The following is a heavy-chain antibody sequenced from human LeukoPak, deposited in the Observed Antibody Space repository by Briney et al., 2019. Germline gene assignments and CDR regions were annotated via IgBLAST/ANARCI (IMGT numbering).Heavy chain of an antibody. V-gene: IGHV4-59*01. CDR2: ISYSGST. CDR3: ARERGQLVQKGTDAFDI. J-gene: IGHJ3*02. D-gene: IGHD6-13*01. CDR1: GGSISSYY. Sequence: PSETLSLTCTVSGGSISSYYWSWIRQPPGKGLEWIGYISYSGSTNCNPSLKSRVTISVDTSKNQFSLKLSSVTAADTAVYYCARERGQLVQKGTDAFDIWGQGTMVTVSS.